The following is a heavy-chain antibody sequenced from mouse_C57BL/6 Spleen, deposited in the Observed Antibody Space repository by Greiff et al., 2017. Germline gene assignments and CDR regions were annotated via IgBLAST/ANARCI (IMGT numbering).Heavy chain of an antibody. CDR1: GYTFTSYW. CDR3: AIHYYGSSYAWFAY. J-gene: IGHJ3*01. V-gene: IGHV1-69*01. CDR2: IDPSDSYT. Sequence: VQLQQPGAELVMPGASVKLSCKASGYTFTSYWMPWVKQRPGQGLEWIGEIDPSDSYTNYNQKFKGKSTLTVDKSSSTAYMQLSSLTSEDSAVYYCAIHYYGSSYAWFAYWGQGTLVTVSA. D-gene: IGHD1-1*01.